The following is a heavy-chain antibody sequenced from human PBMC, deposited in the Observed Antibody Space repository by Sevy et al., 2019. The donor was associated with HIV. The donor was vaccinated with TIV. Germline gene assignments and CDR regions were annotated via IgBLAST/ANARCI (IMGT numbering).Heavy chain of an antibody. CDR2: IYPGDSDT. CDR3: ARTQRGSRSGKDYGMDV. CDR1: GYSFTSYW. D-gene: IGHD6-6*01. V-gene: IGHV5-51*01. J-gene: IGHJ6*02. Sequence: GESLKISCKGSGYSFTSYWIGWVRQMPGKGLEWMGIIYPGDSDTSYSPSFQGQVTISADKSISTAYLQWSSLKASDTAMYYCARTQRGSRSGKDYGMDVWGQGTTVTVSS.